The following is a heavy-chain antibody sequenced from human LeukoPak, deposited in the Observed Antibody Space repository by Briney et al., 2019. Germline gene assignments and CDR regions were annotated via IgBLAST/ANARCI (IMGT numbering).Heavy chain of an antibody. D-gene: IGHD1-26*01. CDR1: GGSISSYY. CDR2: IYYSGST. J-gene: IGHJ5*02. V-gene: IGHV4-59*01. CDR3: ARDRSRDGNWFDP. Sequence: PSETLSLTCTVSGGSISSYYWSWIRQPPGKGLEWIGYIYYSGSTNYNPSLKSRVTISVDTSKNQFSLKLSSVTAADTAVYYCARDRSRDGNWFDPWGQGTLVTVSS.